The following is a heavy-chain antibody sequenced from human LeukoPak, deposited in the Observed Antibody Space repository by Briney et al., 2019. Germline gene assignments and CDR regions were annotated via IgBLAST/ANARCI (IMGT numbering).Heavy chain of an antibody. CDR3: ARVEEGNWGSGY. Sequence: PGGSLRLSCAASGFTFSSYGMHWVRQAPGKGLEWVAVIWYDGSNKYYADSVKGRFTISRDNSKNTLYLQMNSLRAEDTAVYYCARVEEGNWGSGYWGQGTLVTVSS. V-gene: IGHV3-33*01. J-gene: IGHJ4*02. D-gene: IGHD7-27*01. CDR2: IWYDGSNK. CDR1: GFTFSSYG.